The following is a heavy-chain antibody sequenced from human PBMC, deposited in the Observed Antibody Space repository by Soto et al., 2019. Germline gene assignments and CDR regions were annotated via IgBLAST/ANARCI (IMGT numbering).Heavy chain of an antibody. CDR1: GFTFSNYA. D-gene: IGHD1-26*01. J-gene: IGHJ4*02. V-gene: IGHV3-23*01. CDR2: ISSTADGT. Sequence: EVQLLESGGGLVQPGGSLRLSCAASGFTFSNYAMGWVRQAPWKGLEWVSTISSTADGTDYADSVKGRFTISRDNSKNTLYLQMNSLRAEDTAVYYCAQAISRERQIDYWGQGTLVTVSS. CDR3: AQAISRERQIDY.